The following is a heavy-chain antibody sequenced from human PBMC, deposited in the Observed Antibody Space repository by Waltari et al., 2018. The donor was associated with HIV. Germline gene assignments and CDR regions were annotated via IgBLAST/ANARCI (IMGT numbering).Heavy chain of an antibody. D-gene: IGHD5-12*01. V-gene: IGHV3-7*01. CDR3: VRDGPFVDVEY. J-gene: IGHJ4*02. CDR2: IKEDGGLE. Sequence: EVQLVESGGGLVQPGGSLRLSCAASGFTFSGYWMSWVRQAPGKGLEWVDNIKEDGGLEYYVDSVKGRFTISRDNPKNLLFLQMNSLRVEDTAVYYCVRDGPFVDVEYWGQGTLVTVSS. CDR1: GFTFSGYW.